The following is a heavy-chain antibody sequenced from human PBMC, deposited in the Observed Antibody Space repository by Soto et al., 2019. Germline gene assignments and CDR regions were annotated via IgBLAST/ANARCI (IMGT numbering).Heavy chain of an antibody. CDR3: ARGWGRIFDY. D-gene: IGHD7-27*01. V-gene: IGHV4-34*01. CDR1: GGSFSGYY. Sequence: QVQLQQWGAGLLKPSETLSLTCAVYGGSFSGYYWNWIRQPPGKGLEWIGEINHSGSTNYNPSLKSRVTISVDTSKNHFSLKLRSVTAADTAVYYCARGWGRIFDYWGQGTLVTVSS. J-gene: IGHJ4*02. CDR2: INHSGST.